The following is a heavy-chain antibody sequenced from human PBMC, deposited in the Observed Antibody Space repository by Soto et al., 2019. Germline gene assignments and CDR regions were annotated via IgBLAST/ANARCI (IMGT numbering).Heavy chain of an antibody. D-gene: IGHD3-10*01. J-gene: IGHJ5*02. Sequence: GSSVKVSCKASGYTFTSYDISWVRQATGQGLEWMGWMNANSGNTGYAQKFQGRVTMTRNTSISTAYMELSSRRSEETAVYYCARGRITMVRGGTRRYNLFDPWG. CDR2: MNANSGNT. CDR1: GYTFTSYD. CDR3: ARGRITMVRGGTRRYNLFDP. V-gene: IGHV1-8*01.